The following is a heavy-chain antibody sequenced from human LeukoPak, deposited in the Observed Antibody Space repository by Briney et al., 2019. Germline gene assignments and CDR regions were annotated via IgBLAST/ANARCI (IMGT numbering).Heavy chain of an antibody. D-gene: IGHD3-16*02. V-gene: IGHV3-23*01. Sequence: GGSLRLSCVATGFTFSNYAMNWVRQAPGKGLEWVSGISGSDGSTYYADSVKGRFTISRDYRKNTLYLQMNSLRADDTAIYYCTKAWSYGFFYYGMDVWGQGTTVTVAS. CDR3: TKAWSYGFFYYGMDV. CDR2: ISGSDGST. CDR1: GFTFSNYA. J-gene: IGHJ6*02.